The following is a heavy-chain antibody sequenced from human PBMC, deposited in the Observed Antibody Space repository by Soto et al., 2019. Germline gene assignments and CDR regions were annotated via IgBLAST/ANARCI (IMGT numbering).Heavy chain of an antibody. D-gene: IGHD5-18*01. Sequence: LRLSCAASGFTFSSYAMHWVRQAPGKGLEWVAVISYDGSNKYYADSVKGRFTISRDNSKNTLYLQMNSLRAEDTAVYYCARDLATAMDYWGQGTLVTVSS. V-gene: IGHV3-30-3*01. J-gene: IGHJ4*02. CDR2: ISYDGSNK. CDR1: GFTFSSYA. CDR3: ARDLATAMDY.